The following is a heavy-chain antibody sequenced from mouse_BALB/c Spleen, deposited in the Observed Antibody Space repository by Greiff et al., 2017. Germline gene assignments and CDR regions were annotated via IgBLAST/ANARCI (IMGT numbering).Heavy chain of an antibody. CDR3: ARGDYRYDRDWYFDV. CDR2: ISSGSSTI. D-gene: IGHD2-14*01. V-gene: IGHV5-17*02. CDR1: GFTFSSFG. J-gene: IGHJ1*01. Sequence: EVKLMESGGGLVQPGGSRKLSCAASGFTFSSFGMHWVRQAPEKGLEWVAYISSGSSTIYYADTVKGRFTISRDNPKNTLFLQMTSLRSEDTAMYYCARGDYRYDRDWYFDVWGAGTTVTVSS.